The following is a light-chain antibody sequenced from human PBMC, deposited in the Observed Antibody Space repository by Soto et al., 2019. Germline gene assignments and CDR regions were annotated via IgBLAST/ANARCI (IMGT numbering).Light chain of an antibody. CDR3: QVWASTAEFFV. CDR2: DAT. CDR1: KLGSKI. Sequence: ELAQPPSVSVAPGQTARITCGGDKLGSKIAHWYKQRPGQAPVAVVFDATDRPSGIPDRFSASRSGDTATLTISRVDAGDEADYFCQVWASTAEFFVFGSGTKV. V-gene: IGLV3-21*02. J-gene: IGLJ1*01.